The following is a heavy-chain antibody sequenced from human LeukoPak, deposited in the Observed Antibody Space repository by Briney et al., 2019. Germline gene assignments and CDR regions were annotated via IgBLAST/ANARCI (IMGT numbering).Heavy chain of an antibody. J-gene: IGHJ6*02. Sequence: AGRSLRLSCAASGFTFSDYYMSWIRQAPGKGLEWVSYISSSGSTIYYADSVKGRFTISRDNAKNSLYLQMNSLRAEDTAVYYSARQYYDILTGTPMDVWGQGTTVTVSS. CDR2: ISSSGSTI. V-gene: IGHV3-11*01. CDR3: ARQYYDILTGTPMDV. CDR1: GFTFSDYY. D-gene: IGHD3-9*01.